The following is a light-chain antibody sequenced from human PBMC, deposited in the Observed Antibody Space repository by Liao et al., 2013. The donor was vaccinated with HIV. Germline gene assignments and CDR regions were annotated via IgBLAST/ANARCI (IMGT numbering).Light chain of an antibody. CDR1: TLADKY. J-gene: IGLJ3*02. Sequence: SFDLTQPPSVSVSPGQTASITCSGDTLADKYTFWYQQKSGQSPLLVIYQDSKRPSGIPERFSGSTSGTTVTLTISGAQVEDEADYYCYSAADNSLGVFGGGTKLTVL. CDR3: YSAADNSLGV. V-gene: IGLV3-1*01. CDR2: QDS.